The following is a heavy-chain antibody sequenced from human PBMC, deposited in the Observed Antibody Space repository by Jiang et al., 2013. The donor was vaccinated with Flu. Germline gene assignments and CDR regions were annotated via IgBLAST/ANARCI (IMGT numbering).Heavy chain of an antibody. CDR2: IYHSGST. V-gene: IGHV4-30-2*01. Sequence: SGLVKPSQTLSLTCAVSGGSISSGGYSWSWIRQPPGKGLEWIGYIYHSGSTYYNPSLKSRVTISVDRSKNQFSLKLSSVTAADTAVYYCARVSITGTTDWGQGTLVTVSS. CDR1: GGSISSGGYS. D-gene: IGHD1-20*01. J-gene: IGHJ4*02. CDR3: ARVSITGTTD.